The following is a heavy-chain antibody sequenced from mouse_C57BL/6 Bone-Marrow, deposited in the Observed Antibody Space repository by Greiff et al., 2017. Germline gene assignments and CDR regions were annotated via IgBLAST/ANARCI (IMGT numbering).Heavy chain of an antibody. D-gene: IGHD1-2*01. J-gene: IGHJ3*01. V-gene: IGHV5-15*01. CDR1: GFTFSDYG. CDR3: ARHKNSGCGFAY. CDR2: ISNLAYSI. Sequence: VPGVESGGGLVQPGGSLKLSCAASGFTFSDYGMAWVRQAPRKGPEWVAFISNLAYSIYYADTVTGRFTISRENAKNTLYLGMSSLRSEDTAMYYCARHKNSGCGFAYWGQGTLVTVSA.